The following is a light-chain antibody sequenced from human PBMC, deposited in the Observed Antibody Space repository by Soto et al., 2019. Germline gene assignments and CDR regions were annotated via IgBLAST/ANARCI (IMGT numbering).Light chain of an antibody. J-gene: IGKJ5*01. CDR2: GAS. CDR3: QQYNNWPPIT. Sequence: EIVLPKSPGKLSLSAWERATLSCGASQSVSSYLAWYQQKPGQAPRLLLYGASTRATGIPARFSGSGSGREFTLTIVSLQSEDFAVYYCQQYNNWPPITVGQGTRLEIK. CDR1: QSVSSY. V-gene: IGKV3-15*01.